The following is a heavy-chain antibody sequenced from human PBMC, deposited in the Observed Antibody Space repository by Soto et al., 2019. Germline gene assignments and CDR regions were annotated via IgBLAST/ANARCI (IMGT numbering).Heavy chain of an antibody. Sequence: QVQLVESGGGVVQPGRSLRLSCAASGFTFSSLGMHWVRQAPGKGLEWVAVISYDGSEKYYADSVKGRFTISRDNSKNTLSLQMNSRRAEDTAVYYCVKERTGTWDFDYWGQGTLVTVSS. D-gene: IGHD1-1*01. CDR1: GFTFSSLG. CDR2: ISYDGSEK. CDR3: VKERTGTWDFDY. J-gene: IGHJ4*02. V-gene: IGHV3-30*18.